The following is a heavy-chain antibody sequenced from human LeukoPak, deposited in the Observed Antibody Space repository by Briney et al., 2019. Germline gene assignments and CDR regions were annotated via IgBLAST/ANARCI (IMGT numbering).Heavy chain of an antibody. D-gene: IGHD4-17*01. J-gene: IGHJ4*02. V-gene: IGHV4-59*01. CDR2: IYYSGTT. CDR1: SGSISSYY. Sequence: SETLSLTCTVSSGSISSYYWSWFRQPPGKGLEWIGYIYYSGTTHYNPSLKSRVTISVDTSKNHFSLNLTSVTAADTAVYYCARLRDYGSSDYWGQGSLVTVSS. CDR3: ARLRDYGSSDY.